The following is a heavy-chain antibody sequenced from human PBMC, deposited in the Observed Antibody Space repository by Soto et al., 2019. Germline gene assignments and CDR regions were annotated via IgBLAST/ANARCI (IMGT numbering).Heavy chain of an antibody. D-gene: IGHD3-3*01. CDR2: IHYSGRP. J-gene: IGHJ6*02. Sequence: SETLSLTCSVSGASVSNGDYYWTWVRQRPGRGLEWIGLIHYSGRPLYNPSLKSRVTISVDTSKNQFSLKLSSVTAADTAVYYCAREGRGFWSGPGHYGMDVWGQGTTVTVSS. CDR1: GASVSNGDYY. V-gene: IGHV4-30-4*08. CDR3: AREGRGFWSGPGHYGMDV.